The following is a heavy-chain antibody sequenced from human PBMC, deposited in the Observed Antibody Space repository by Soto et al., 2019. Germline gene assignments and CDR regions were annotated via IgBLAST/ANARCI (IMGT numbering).Heavy chain of an antibody. Sequence: SVKVSCKASGGTFSSYATSWVRQAPGQGVEWMGGIIPIFGTANYAQKFQGRVTITADESTSTAYMELSSLRSEDTAVYYCAGDFYRKIYYGMDVWGQGTTVTVSS. CDR2: IIPIFGTA. D-gene: IGHD3-3*01. CDR1: GGTFSSYA. CDR3: AGDFYRKIYYGMDV. J-gene: IGHJ6*02. V-gene: IGHV1-69*13.